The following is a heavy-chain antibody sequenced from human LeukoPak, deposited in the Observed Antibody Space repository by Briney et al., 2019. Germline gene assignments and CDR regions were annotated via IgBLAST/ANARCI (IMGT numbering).Heavy chain of an antibody. D-gene: IGHD2-15*01. CDR2: IYTSGST. V-gene: IGHV4-61*09. Sequence: SETLSLTCTVSGGSISSGSYYWSWIRQPAGKGLEWIGHIYTSGSTNYNPSLKSRVTISVDTSKNQFSLKLSSVTATDTAVYYCARGGPYCSGGGCYSRTSNWFDPWGQGTLVTVSS. CDR3: ARGGPYCSGGGCYSRTSNWFDP. J-gene: IGHJ5*02. CDR1: GGSISSGSYY.